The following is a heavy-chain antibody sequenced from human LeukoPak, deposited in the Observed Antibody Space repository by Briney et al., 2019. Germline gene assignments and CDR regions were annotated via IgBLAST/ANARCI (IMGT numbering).Heavy chain of an antibody. Sequence: ASVKVSCKASGGTFSSDTINWVRQAPGQGLEWMGWISAYNGNTNYAQKFQDRVSMTTDTSTSTANMELRSLRSDDTAVYYCARAPYYDFWSGYHYYFDYWGQGTLVTVSS. J-gene: IGHJ4*02. D-gene: IGHD3-3*01. CDR3: ARAPYYDFWSGYHYYFDY. V-gene: IGHV1-18*01. CDR2: ISAYNGNT. CDR1: GGTFSSDT.